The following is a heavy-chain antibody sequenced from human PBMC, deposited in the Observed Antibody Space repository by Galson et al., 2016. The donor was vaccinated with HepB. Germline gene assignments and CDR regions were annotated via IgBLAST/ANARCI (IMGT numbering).Heavy chain of an antibody. J-gene: IGHJ3*02. Sequence: SLRLSCAGAGINFSPYWMNWVRQAPGKGLEWVANIKQDGSETHYLDSVKGRFTISRDDVKNSVYLQMNSLKTEDTAVYYCSRQGLGLDALDIWGQGTMVTVSS. CDR2: IKQDGSET. CDR1: GINFSPYW. D-gene: IGHD2-2*01. V-gene: IGHV3-7*03. CDR3: SRQGLGLDALDI.